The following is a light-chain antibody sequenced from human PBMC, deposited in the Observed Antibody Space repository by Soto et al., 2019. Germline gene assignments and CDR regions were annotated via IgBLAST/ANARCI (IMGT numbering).Light chain of an antibody. CDR2: GAS. CDR1: QSVRSDY. CDR3: QQYGSSPRT. Sequence: EIVLTHSLGTLSFSTRERATLSCRASQSVRSDYLAWYQQKPGQAPRLHIYGASTRATGIPDRFTGSGSGTDFALTISRLEPEDFAVYYCQQYGSSPRTFGQGTKVDIK. J-gene: IGKJ1*01. V-gene: IGKV3-20*01.